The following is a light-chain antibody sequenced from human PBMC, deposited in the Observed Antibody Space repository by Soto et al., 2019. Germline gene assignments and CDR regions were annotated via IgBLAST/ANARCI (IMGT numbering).Light chain of an antibody. CDR3: TSYTRITTVI. Sequence: QSSLTQPASVSGSPGQSITISCTGTTSDVGGYNFVSWYQHHPGKAPRLMIYDVRNRPSGVSNRFSGSKSGNTASLTISGLQAEDEADYYCTSYTRITTVIFGGGTKVTVL. CDR2: DVR. CDR1: TSDVGGYNF. V-gene: IGLV2-14*03. J-gene: IGLJ2*01.